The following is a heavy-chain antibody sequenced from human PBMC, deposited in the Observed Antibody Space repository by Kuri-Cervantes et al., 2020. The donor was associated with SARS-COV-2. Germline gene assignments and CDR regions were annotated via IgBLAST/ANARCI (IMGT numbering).Heavy chain of an antibody. D-gene: IGHD3-3*01. Sequence: SETLSLTCAISGDSVSSNSAAWNWIRQSPSRGLEWLGRTYYRSKWYNDYAVSVKSRITINPDTSKNQFSLQLNSVTPEDTAVYYCARDPLDFWSAHYYYYMDVWGKGTTVTVSS. CDR2: TYYRSKWYN. J-gene: IGHJ6*03. V-gene: IGHV6-1*01. CDR3: ARDPLDFWSAHYYYYMDV. CDR1: GDSVSSNSAA.